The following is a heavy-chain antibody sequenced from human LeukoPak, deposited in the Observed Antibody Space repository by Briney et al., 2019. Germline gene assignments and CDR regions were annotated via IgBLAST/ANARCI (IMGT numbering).Heavy chain of an antibody. V-gene: IGHV4-34*01. CDR2: INHSGST. CDR3: ARTSPVFRVPAATVGWFFDL. CDR1: GGSFSGYS. J-gene: IGHJ2*01. Sequence: SETLCLTCAVSGGSFSGYSWSWIRQPPGKGLEWIWEINHSGSTNYNPSLKSGVSISVDTSKKQFSLKLSSVTAADTAVYYCARTSPVFRVPAATVGWFFDLWGRGTLVTVSS. D-gene: IGHD2-2*01.